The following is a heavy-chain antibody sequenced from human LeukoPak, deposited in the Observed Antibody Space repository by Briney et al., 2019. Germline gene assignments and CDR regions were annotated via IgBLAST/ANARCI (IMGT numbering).Heavy chain of an antibody. D-gene: IGHD3-22*01. CDR1: GFTFSDHH. V-gene: IGHV3-21*01. CDR2: ISSSSNYI. Sequence: PGGSLRLSCAASGFTFSDHHMDWVRQAPGKGLKCVASISSSSNYIYYADSLKGRFTISRDNAKSSLYLQMNSLRAEDTAVYYCAREVLDTSGLLNYWGQGTLVTVSS. J-gene: IGHJ4*02. CDR3: AREVLDTSGLLNY.